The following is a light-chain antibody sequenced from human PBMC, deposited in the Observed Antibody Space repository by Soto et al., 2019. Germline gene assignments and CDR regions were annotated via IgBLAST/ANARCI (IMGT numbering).Light chain of an antibody. CDR1: SSDVGRYNL. V-gene: IGLV2-23*02. CDR2: EVS. J-gene: IGLJ1*01. CDR3: CSYAGSSTYV. Sequence: QSVLTQPASVSGSPGQSITISCTGTSSDVGRYNLVSWYQQHPGKAPKLMIYEVSKRPSGVSNRFSGSKSGNTASLTISWLQAEDEADYYCCSYAGSSTYVFGTGTKVTVL.